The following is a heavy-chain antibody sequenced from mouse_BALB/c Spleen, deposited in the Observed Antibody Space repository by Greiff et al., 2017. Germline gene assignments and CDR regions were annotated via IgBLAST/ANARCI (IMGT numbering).Heavy chain of an antibody. Sequence: QVQLQQSAAELARPGASVTMSCKASGYTFTSYTMHWVKQRPGQGLEWIGYINPSSGYTEYNQKFKDKTTLTADKSSSTAYMQLSSLTSEDSAVYYCASSITTAFAYWGQGTLVTVSA. V-gene: IGHV1-4*02. CDR2: INPSSGYT. D-gene: IGHD1-1*01. CDR1: GYTFTSYT. J-gene: IGHJ3*01. CDR3: ASSITTAFAY.